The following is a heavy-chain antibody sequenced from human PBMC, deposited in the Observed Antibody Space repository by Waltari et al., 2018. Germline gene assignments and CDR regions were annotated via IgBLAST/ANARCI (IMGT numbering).Heavy chain of an antibody. D-gene: IGHD3-3*01. CDR2: IYTRGDT. J-gene: IGHJ5*02. Sequence: VELQESGPGLVKPSQTLSLTCSVSGGSINSAFYYWNWIRQPAGKGLEWIGRIYTRGDTNYNHSLKTRVSISVDTSRNQCSLKLTSVTAADTAVYYCARDLRHPSYYDFSFDTWGQGSLVTVSS. CDR3: ARDLRHPSYYDFSFDT. V-gene: IGHV4-61*02. CDR1: GGSINSAFYY.